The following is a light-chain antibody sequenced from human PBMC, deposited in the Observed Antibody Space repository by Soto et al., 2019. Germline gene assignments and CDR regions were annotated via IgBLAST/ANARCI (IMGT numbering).Light chain of an antibody. CDR2: WAS. Sequence: DIVMTQSPDSLAVSLGERATINCKSSQSVLYSSNNKNYLAWYQQKPGQPPKLLISWASTLESGVPDRFSGSGSGTDFTLTISSLQAEDVAVYYCQQYYSTPWTFGQGTKVEIK. CDR1: QSVLYSSNNKNY. J-gene: IGKJ1*01. CDR3: QQYYSTPWT. V-gene: IGKV4-1*01.